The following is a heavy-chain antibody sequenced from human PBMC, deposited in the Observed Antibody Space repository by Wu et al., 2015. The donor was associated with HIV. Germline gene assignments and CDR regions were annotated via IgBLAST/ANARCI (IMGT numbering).Heavy chain of an antibody. J-gene: IGHJ4*02. D-gene: IGHD3-22*01. Sequence: QVQLVQSGAEVKKPGASVKVSCKASGYTFTSYDINWVRQATGQGLEWMGWMNPNSGGTKYAQKFQGRVTMTRDTAVSTAYMELNSLRSDDTAVYYCARLQSLSGFYSNADYWGQGTLVTVSS. CDR2: MNPNSGGT. V-gene: IGHV1-2*02. CDR3: ARLQSLSGFYSNADY. CDR1: GYTFTSYD.